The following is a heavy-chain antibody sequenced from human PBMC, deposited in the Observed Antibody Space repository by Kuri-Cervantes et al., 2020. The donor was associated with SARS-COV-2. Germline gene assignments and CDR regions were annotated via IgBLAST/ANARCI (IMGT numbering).Heavy chain of an antibody. CDR1: GFIFSNYW. Sequence: GESLKISCEVSGFIFSNYWMSWVRQAPGKGLEWVANIKQDGSEEFYVDSVKGRFTVSRDNAKKSLFLQMNSLRAEDTAVYYCARVVSLLYGDYYQDYFDYWGQGALVTVSS. V-gene: IGHV3-7*01. CDR2: IKQDGSEE. CDR3: ARVVSLLYGDYYQDYFDY. D-gene: IGHD4-17*01. J-gene: IGHJ4*02.